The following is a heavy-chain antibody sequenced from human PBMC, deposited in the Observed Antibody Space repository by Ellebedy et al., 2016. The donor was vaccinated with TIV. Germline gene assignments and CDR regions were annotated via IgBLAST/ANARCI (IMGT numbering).Heavy chain of an antibody. CDR3: ARGAGVTPFHY. CDR1: GGSFSGYY. V-gene: IGHV4-34*01. Sequence: SETLSLTXAVYGGSFSGYYWSWIRQPPGKGLEWIGEINHSGSTNYNPSLKSRVTISVDTSKNQFSLKLSSVTAADTAVYYCARGAGVTPFHYWGQGTLVTVSS. CDR2: INHSGST. D-gene: IGHD2-21*02. J-gene: IGHJ4*02.